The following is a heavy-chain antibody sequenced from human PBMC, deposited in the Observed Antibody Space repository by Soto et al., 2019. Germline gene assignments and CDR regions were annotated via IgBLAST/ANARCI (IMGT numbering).Heavy chain of an antibody. V-gene: IGHV3-33*01. CDR3: ARVDCSGNNCRPYSYYQMDV. J-gene: IGHJ6*02. D-gene: IGHD2-15*01. CDR2: IWYDGSIK. Sequence: GVSLRLSCAASGFIFSGYGMHWVRQAPGKGPEWVGIIWYDGSIKYYADSVKGRFTISRDNSRNTLFLQMNSLRAEDTAVYYCARVDCSGNNCRPYSYYQMDVWGQGTTVTVSS. CDR1: GFIFSGYG.